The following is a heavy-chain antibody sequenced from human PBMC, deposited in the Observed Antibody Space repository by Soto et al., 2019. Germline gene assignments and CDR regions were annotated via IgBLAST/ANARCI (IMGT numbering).Heavy chain of an antibody. D-gene: IGHD2-15*01. V-gene: IGHV2-70*04. J-gene: IGHJ4*02. CDR3: ARMFHCSGGHCQFDY. CDR2: IDWDDDK. CDR1: VVSLRTSLMR. Sequence: SGATLFNPRHTLTLTLAFSVVSLRTSLMRVSGIRDPPGKALEWLARIDWDDDKFYNTSLKTRLTISNDSSKNQVVLTMTNMDPVDTAKYYCARMFHCSGGHCQFDYWYQGALVTVSS.